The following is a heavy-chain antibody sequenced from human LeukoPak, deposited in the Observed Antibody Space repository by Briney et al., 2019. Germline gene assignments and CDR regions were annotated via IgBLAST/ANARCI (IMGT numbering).Heavy chain of an antibody. CDR1: GGSISSSSYY. V-gene: IGHV4-39*07. CDR2: IYYSGST. CDR3: ARDSSRDYYYYCMDV. Sequence: SETLSLTCTVSGGSISSSSYYWGWIRQPPGKGLEWIGSIYYSGSTYYNPSLKSRVTISVDTSKNQFSLKLSSVTAADTAVYYCARDSSRDYYYYCMDVWGKGTTVTVSS. D-gene: IGHD6-13*01. J-gene: IGHJ6*03.